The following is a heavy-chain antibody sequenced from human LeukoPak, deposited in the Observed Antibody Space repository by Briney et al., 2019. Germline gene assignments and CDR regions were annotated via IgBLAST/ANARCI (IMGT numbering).Heavy chain of an antibody. D-gene: IGHD6-19*01. J-gene: IGHJ4*02. CDR2: IISKTDGGTT. CDR1: EFTFSDAW. V-gene: IGHV3-15*01. CDR3: AKYSSGSFAY. Sequence: PGGSLRLPCAASEFTFSDAWMNWVRQAPGKGLEWVGRIISKTDGGTTDYAAPVKGRFTISRDDSKNTLFLQMSSLKTEDTAVYYCAKYSSGSFAYWGQGTLVTVSS.